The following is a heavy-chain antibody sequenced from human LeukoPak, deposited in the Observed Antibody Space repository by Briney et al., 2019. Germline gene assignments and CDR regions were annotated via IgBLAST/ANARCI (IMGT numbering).Heavy chain of an antibody. V-gene: IGHV4-34*01. CDR1: GGPFNDDY. Sequence: PSETLSLTCAVHGGPFNDDYWSWIRQPPGKGLEWIGEVNHRGSTNYNPSLKSRVTISIDTSKNQFSLKLSSVTAEDTAVYYCARDLSESGYYDFWSGYSALDYWGQGTLVTVSS. D-gene: IGHD3-3*01. J-gene: IGHJ4*02. CDR3: ARDLSESGYYDFWSGYSALDY. CDR2: VNHRGST.